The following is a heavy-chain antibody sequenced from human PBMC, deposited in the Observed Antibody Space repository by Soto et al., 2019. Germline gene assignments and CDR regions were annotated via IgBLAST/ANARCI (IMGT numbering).Heavy chain of an antibody. CDR3: AREVVTTKWYFDN. V-gene: IGHV3-30-3*01. D-gene: IGHD2-21*02. J-gene: IGHJ4*02. CDR2: ISSDGGLS. Sequence: VGSLRLSCATSGFAFSSYSMHWFRQAPGKELEWVAVISSDGGLSFYADSVKGRFIISRDNPKGTVFLQMNSLRLEDTAVYYSAREVVTTKWYFDNWGQGIMVTV. CDR1: GFAFSSYS.